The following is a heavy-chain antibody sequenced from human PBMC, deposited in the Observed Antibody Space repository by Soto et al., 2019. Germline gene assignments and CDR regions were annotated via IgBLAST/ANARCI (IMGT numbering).Heavy chain of an antibody. CDR1: GFTFSSYS. J-gene: IGHJ6*02. D-gene: IGHD2-8*01. CDR2: ISRSSSYI. CDR3: ARAPPYCTNGLCYGELDYYYGMDV. V-gene: IGHV3-21*01. Sequence: EVQLVESGGGLVKPGGSLRLSCAASGFTFSSYSMNWVRQAPGQGLEWVSSISRSSSYIYYADSVKGRFTISRDNAKNSLYLQMNSLRAEDTAVYYCARAPPYCTNGLCYGELDYYYGMDVWGQGTTVTVSS.